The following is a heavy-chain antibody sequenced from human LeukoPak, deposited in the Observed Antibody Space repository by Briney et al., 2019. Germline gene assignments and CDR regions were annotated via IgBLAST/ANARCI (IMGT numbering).Heavy chain of an antibody. D-gene: IGHD1-26*01. Sequence: GGSLRLSCAASGFTFSSYAMSWVRQAPGKGLEWVSAISGSGGSTYYADSVKGRFTISRENSKNTLYLQMNSLRAEDTAVYYCAKTNVRWEPPYAADYWGQGTLVTVSS. J-gene: IGHJ4*02. CDR3: AKTNVRWEPPYAADY. V-gene: IGHV3-23*01. CDR1: GFTFSSYA. CDR2: ISGSGGST.